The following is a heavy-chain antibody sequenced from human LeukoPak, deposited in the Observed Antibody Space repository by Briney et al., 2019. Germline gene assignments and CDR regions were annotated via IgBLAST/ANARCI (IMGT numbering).Heavy chain of an antibody. Sequence: PGGSLRLSCAASGFTYDDYAMHWVRQAPGKGLEWVSGISWNSGSIVYADSMKGRFTISRDNAKNSLYLQMNSLRAEDTALYYCAKGETPVVVITHFDYWGQGTLVTVSS. V-gene: IGHV3-9*01. J-gene: IGHJ4*02. D-gene: IGHD3-22*01. CDR1: GFTYDDYA. CDR3: AKGETPVVVITHFDY. CDR2: ISWNSGSI.